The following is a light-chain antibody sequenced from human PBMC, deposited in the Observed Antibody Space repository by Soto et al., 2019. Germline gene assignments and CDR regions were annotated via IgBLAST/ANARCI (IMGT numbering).Light chain of an antibody. CDR2: EGT. CDR3: CSNAGSSTLV. CDR1: SSDVGSYNL. Sequence: QSVLTQPASVSGSPGQSITISCTGTSSDVGSYNLVSWYQHNPGKAPKLLIYEGTKRPSGVSSRFSGSKSGNTASLTISGLQAEDEAHYYCCSNAGSSTLVFGGGTKLTVL. J-gene: IGLJ2*01. V-gene: IGLV2-23*01.